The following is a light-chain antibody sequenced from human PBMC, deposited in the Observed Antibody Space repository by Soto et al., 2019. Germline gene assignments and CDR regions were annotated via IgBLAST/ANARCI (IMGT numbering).Light chain of an antibody. CDR2: KAS. CDR3: QQYNSYWT. J-gene: IGKJ1*01. Sequence: DIQMTQSPSTLSASVGDRVTITCRASQSISSWLAWYQQKPGKAPKLLIYKASSLESGVPSRFSGSGSGTESTRTISSLQPEDFATYYCQQYNSYWTFGQGTKVEIK. V-gene: IGKV1-5*03. CDR1: QSISSW.